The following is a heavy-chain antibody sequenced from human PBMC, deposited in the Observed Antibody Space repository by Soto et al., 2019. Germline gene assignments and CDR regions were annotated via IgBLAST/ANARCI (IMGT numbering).Heavy chain of an antibody. Sequence: PGESLKISCKGSGYTFTDYWIGWVRQLPGKGLEWMGIIYPGDSDTRYSPSFQGHVTITVDKSTSTAYLPWNTLKASDTAMYYCARHSSNFPYYYYAMDVWGQGTTVTVSS. D-gene: IGHD6-19*01. J-gene: IGHJ6*02. CDR1: GYTFTDYW. CDR2: IYPGDSDT. V-gene: IGHV5-51*01. CDR3: ARHSSNFPYYYYAMDV.